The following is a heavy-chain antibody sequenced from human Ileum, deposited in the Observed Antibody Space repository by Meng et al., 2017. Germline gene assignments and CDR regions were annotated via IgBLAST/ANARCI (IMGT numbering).Heavy chain of an antibody. Sequence: SQTRSLTCAISGANVFSTNVAWNWIRQSPSRGLEWLGRTYFTSKWNTDYTVSVKSRITVNLDTSTNHLSLQLNSVTPEDTAVYYCARGWGRAFDFWGQGILVTVSS. CDR2: TYFTSKWNT. D-gene: IGHD1-26*01. V-gene: IGHV6-1*01. CDR1: GANVFSTNVA. J-gene: IGHJ4*02. CDR3: ARGWGRAFDF.